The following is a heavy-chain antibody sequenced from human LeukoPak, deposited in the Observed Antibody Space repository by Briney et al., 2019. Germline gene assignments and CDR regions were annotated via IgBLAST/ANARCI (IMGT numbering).Heavy chain of an antibody. D-gene: IGHD2-21*01. CDR2: ISGDSDAT. CDR3: SKDHLDCHNPIDS. J-gene: IGHJ4*02. CDR1: GFTFDDYT. Sequence: GSLRLSCTASGFTFDDYTMHWVRLVPGKGLEWVSLISGDSDATYYAGSVKGRFTISRDNRKNSLYLQMNSLTKEDSALYFCSKDHLDCHNPIDSWGQGALVTVSP. V-gene: IGHV3-43*01.